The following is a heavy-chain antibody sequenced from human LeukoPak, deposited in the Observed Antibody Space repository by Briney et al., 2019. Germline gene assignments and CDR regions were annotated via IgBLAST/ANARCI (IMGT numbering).Heavy chain of an antibody. D-gene: IGHD6-19*01. CDR1: GFTFSSYA. Sequence: GGSLRLSCAASGFTFSSYAMHWVRQAPGKGLEWVAVISYDGSNKYYADSVKGRFTISRDNSKNTLYLQMNSLRAEDTAVYYCAREGLQTGSGWYRAGDYWGQGTLVTVSS. CDR2: ISYDGSNK. J-gene: IGHJ4*02. CDR3: AREGLQTGSGWYRAGDY. V-gene: IGHV3-30-3*01.